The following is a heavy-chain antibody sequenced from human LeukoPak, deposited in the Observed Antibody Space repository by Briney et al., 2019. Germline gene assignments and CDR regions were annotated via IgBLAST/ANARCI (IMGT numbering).Heavy chain of an antibody. CDR1: GYTFTGYY. D-gene: IGHD3-10*01. V-gene: IGHV1-2*02. CDR2: INPNSGGT. J-gene: IGHJ4*02. CDR3: ARAYGSGSFPPDY. Sequence: ASVKVSCKASGYTFTGYYMHGVRQAPGQGLEWMGWINPNSGGTNYAQKFQGRVTMTRDTSFSTAYMELSRLRSDDTAVYYCARAYGSGSFPPDYWGQGTLVTVSS.